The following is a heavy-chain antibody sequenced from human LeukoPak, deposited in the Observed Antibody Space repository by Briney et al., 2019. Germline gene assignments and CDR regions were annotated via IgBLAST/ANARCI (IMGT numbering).Heavy chain of an antibody. CDR1: GGSIGPYY. D-gene: IGHD4-17*01. Sequence: SETLSLTCTVSGGSIGPYYWSWIRQPAGKGLEWIGRIYTSGTTNYNPSLKSQVTMSVDTSKNQFSLKLSSVTAADTAVYYCARIYGDFDWSDPWGQGTLVTVSS. CDR2: IYTSGTT. CDR3: ARIYGDFDWSDP. V-gene: IGHV4-4*07. J-gene: IGHJ5*02.